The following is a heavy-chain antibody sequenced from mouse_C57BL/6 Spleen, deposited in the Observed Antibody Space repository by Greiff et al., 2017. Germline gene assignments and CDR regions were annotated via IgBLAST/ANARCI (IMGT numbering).Heavy chain of an antibody. V-gene: IGHV1-19*01. J-gene: IGHJ4*01. CDR3: ARRNYGSSYAMDY. CDR1: GYTFTDYY. D-gene: IGHD1-1*01. CDR2: INPYNGGT. Sequence: VQLQQSGPVLVKLGASVKMSCKASGYTFTDYYMNWVKQSHGKSLEWIGVINPYNGGTSYNQKFKGKATLTVDKSSSTAYMELNSLTSEDSAVYYCARRNYGSSYAMDYWGQGTSVTVSS.